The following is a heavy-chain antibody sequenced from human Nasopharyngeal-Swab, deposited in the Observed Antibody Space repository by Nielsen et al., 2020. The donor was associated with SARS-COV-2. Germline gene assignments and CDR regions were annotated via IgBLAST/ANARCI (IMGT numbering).Heavy chain of an antibody. CDR3: ARGGRYYYDSSGYYGSGWFDP. D-gene: IGHD3-22*01. V-gene: IGHV3-30*03. CDR2: ISYDGSNK. J-gene: IGHJ5*02. Sequence: WIRQPPGKGLEWVAVISYDGSNKYYADSVKGRFTISRDNSKNTLYLQMNSLRAEDTAVYYCARGGRYYYDSSGYYGSGWFDPWGQGTLVTVSS.